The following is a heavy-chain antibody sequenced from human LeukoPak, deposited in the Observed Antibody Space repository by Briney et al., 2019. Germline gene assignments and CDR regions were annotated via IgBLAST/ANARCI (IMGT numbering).Heavy chain of an antibody. J-gene: IGHJ4*02. CDR3: ARFYGGYSPFDY. CDR2: INPSGGST. D-gene: IGHD4-23*01. Sequence: ASVKVSCKASGYTFTTYYMHWVRQAPGQGLEWMGIINPSGGSTSYAQKFQGRVTMTKDTSTSTVYMELSSLRSEDTAVYYCARFYGGYSPFDYWGQGTLVTVSS. V-gene: IGHV1-46*01. CDR1: GYTFTTYY.